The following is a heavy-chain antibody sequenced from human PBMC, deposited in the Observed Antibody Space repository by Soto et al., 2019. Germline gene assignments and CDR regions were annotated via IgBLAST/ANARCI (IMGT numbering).Heavy chain of an antibody. Sequence: SETLSLTCTVSGGSISSGGYYWSWIRQHPGKGLEWIGYIYYSGSTYYNPSLKSRVTISVDTSKNQFSLKLSSVTAADTAVYYCARISREYSHNGRFYYYGMDVWGQGTTVTVSS. V-gene: IGHV4-31*03. CDR1: GGSISSGGYY. CDR3: ARISREYSHNGRFYYYGMDV. D-gene: IGHD4-4*01. J-gene: IGHJ6*02. CDR2: IYYSGST.